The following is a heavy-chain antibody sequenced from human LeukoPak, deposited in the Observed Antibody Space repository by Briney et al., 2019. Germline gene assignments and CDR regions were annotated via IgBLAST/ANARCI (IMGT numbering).Heavy chain of an antibody. J-gene: IGHJ6*02. CDR3: AKRGEALTPFYYSMDV. CDR2: ISGSYGST. Sequence: PGGSLRLSCAASGFTFKNYAMNWVRQAPGKGLEWVSAISGSYGSTFYADSVKGRFTISRDNSKNTLYLQMNSLRVEDTAVYYCAKRGEALTPFYYSMDVWGQGTTVAVSS. D-gene: IGHD7-27*01. V-gene: IGHV3-23*01. CDR1: GFTFKNYA.